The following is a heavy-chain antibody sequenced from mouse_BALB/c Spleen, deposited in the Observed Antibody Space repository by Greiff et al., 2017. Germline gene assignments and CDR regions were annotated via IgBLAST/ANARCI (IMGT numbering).Heavy chain of an antibody. J-gene: IGHJ4*01. CDR2: ISSGGGST. V-gene: IGHV5-12-1*01. D-gene: IGHD2-1*01. CDR3: ARPWGNSYAMDY. Sequence: EVQLQESGGGLVKPGGSLKLSCAASGFAFSSYDMSWVRQTPEKRLEWVAYISSGGGSTYYPDTVKGRFTISRDNAKNTLYLQMSSLKSEDTAMYYCARPWGNSYAMDYWGQGTSVTVSS. CDR1: GFAFSSYD.